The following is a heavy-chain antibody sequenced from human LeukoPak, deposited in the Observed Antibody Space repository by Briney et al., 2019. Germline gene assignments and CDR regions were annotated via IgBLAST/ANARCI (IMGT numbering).Heavy chain of an antibody. J-gene: IGHJ5*02. Sequence: KPSETLSLTCAVYGGSFSGYYWSWIRQPPGKGLEWIGEINHSGSTNYNPSLKSRVTISVDTSKNQFSLKLSSVTAADTAVYYCARGVTMVQGVGEANWFDPWGQGTLVTVSS. D-gene: IGHD3-10*01. CDR3: ARGVTMVQGVGEANWFDP. CDR2: INHSGST. V-gene: IGHV4-34*01. CDR1: GGSFSGYY.